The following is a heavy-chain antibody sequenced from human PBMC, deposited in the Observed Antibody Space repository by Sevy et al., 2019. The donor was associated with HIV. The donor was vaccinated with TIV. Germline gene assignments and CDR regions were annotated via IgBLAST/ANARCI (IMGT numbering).Heavy chain of an antibody. CDR1: GFSVSDNY. V-gene: IGHV3-53*01. Sequence: GGSLRLSCAASGFSVSDNYMSWVRQTPGKRLEWVSVIYIGDSTFYADSVKGRFTISSENSKNTLFLQMNSLRDEDTAVYYCASGLLRYFFDYWGQGTLVTVSS. J-gene: IGHJ4*02. CDR3: ASGLLRYFFDY. D-gene: IGHD3-22*01. CDR2: IYIGDST.